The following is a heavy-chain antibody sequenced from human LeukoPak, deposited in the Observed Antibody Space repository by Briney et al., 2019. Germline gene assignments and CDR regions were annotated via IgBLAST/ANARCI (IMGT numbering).Heavy chain of an antibody. V-gene: IGHV3-21*04. CDR3: VKDRPNYYGSYGHYCRQNGDY. D-gene: IGHD3-22*01. CDR1: GFTFSSYS. CDR2: ISSSSSYI. Sequence: PGGSLRLSCAASGFTFSSYSMNWVRQAPGKGLEWDSSISSSSSYIYYADSVKGRFTISRDNSRDTLYLQMNSLRAGDTAIYYCVKDRPNYYGSYGHYCRQNGDYWGQGTLVAVSS. J-gene: IGHJ4*02.